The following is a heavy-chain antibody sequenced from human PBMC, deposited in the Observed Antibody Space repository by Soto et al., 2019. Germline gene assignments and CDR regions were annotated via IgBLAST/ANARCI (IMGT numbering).Heavy chain of an antibody. CDR3: ARVAITGTLLYYYSGMYV. Sequence: GKSLQIYCKGSGYSFTSYWMSWVLQMHGKALEWMGRIDPSNSYTNYSPSFQGHVTISADKSISTAYLQWSSLKASDTAMYFFARVAITGTLLYYYSGMYVWG. J-gene: IGHJ6*02. CDR2: IDPSNSYT. D-gene: IGHD2-15*01. V-gene: IGHV5-10-1*01. CDR1: GYSFTSYW.